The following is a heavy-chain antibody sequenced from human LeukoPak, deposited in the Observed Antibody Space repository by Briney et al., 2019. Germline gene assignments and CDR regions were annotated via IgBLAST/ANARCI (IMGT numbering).Heavy chain of an antibody. D-gene: IGHD3-10*02. CDR2: IGGTGVRT. CDR1: GFTFSSYA. CDR3: AELGITMIGGV. J-gene: IGHJ6*04. V-gene: IGHV3-23*01. Sequence: GGSLRLSCASSGFTFSSYAMSWVRQAPGKGPEWVSTIGGTGVRTYYADSVKGRFTISRDNSKNTLYLQINSLRAEDTAVYYCAELGITMIGGVWGKGTTVTISS.